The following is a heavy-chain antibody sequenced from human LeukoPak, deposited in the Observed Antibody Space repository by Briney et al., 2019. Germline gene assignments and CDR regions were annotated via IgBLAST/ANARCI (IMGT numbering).Heavy chain of an antibody. D-gene: IGHD2-21*02. V-gene: IGHV4-39*07. CDR2: ISYSGST. J-gene: IGHJ6*03. CDR1: GGSINSGSYY. Sequence: SETLSLTCTVSGGSINSGSYYWGWIRQPPGTGLEWIGSISYSGSTYDNPSLKSRVTISVDTSKNQFSLKLSSVTAADTAVYYCARVGEFVVVTASTHSYYMDVWGKGTTVTVSS. CDR3: ARVGEFVVVTASTHSYYMDV.